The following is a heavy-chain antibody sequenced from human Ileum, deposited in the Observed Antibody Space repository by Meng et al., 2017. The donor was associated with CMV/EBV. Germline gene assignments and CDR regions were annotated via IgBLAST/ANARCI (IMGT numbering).Heavy chain of an antibody. J-gene: IGHJ4*02. V-gene: IGHV1-46*01. CDR3: VRDGQWMVSTWYKFDY. D-gene: IGHD5/OR15-5a*01. CDR1: GYTFTSYY. Sequence: QVQLVQSGAGVKNPGASVKVSFKASGYTFTSYYIHWVRQAPGQGLEWMGIINPSGGSASYAQKFQGRVTMTSDTSTSTVYMGLSSLRSEDTAIYYCVRDGQWMVSTWYKFDYWGQGTLVTVSS. CDR2: INPSGGSA.